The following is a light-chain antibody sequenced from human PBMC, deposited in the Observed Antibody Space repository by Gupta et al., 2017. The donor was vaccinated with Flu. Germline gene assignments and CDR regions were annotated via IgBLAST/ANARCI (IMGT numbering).Light chain of an antibody. CDR2: EGS. Sequence: SALTQPASVSGSPGQSITISCTGTSSDVGSYNFVAWYQQHPGKAHKLMIYEGSKRPSGVANRFSGSKSGNTASLTISGHKEEDEGDYYCSADASSNNWVFGGGTKVTVL. CDR3: SADASSNNWV. J-gene: IGLJ3*02. CDR1: SSDVGSYNF. V-gene: IGLV2-14*02.